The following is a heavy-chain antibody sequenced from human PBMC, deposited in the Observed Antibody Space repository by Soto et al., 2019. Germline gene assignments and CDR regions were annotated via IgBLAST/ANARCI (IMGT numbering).Heavy chain of an antibody. CDR1: GFSFTNYW. D-gene: IGHD3-10*01. Sequence: GESLKISCKGSGFSFTNYWIGWVRQMPGKGLEWMGDIYPGDSDIRYSPSFRGQVTISADKSITTAYLQWSSLKASDTAMYYCARHEGYYGSPAAGLFDYWGQGTLVTVSS. CDR2: IYPGDSDI. V-gene: IGHV5-51*01. CDR3: ARHEGYYGSPAAGLFDY. J-gene: IGHJ4*02.